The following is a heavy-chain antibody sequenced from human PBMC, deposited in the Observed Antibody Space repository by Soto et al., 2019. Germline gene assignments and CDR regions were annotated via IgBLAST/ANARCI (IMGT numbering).Heavy chain of an antibody. V-gene: IGHV4-59*01. Sequence: SETLSLTCTVSGGSISSYYWSWIRQPPGKGLKWIGYIYYSGSTNYNPSLKSRVTILVEPFKNQFPLKLSSLTAADNAVYLCARGPILYCSGGSCYSDYWGQGTLVTVSS. J-gene: IGHJ4*02. CDR3: ARGPILYCSGGSCYSDY. CDR1: GGSISSYY. CDR2: IYYSGST. D-gene: IGHD2-15*01.